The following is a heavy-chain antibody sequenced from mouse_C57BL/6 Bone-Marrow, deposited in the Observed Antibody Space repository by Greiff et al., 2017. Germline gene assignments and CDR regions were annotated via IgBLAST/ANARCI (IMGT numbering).Heavy chain of an antibody. CDR1: GFSFNTYA. Sequence: EVHLVESGGGLVQPKGSLKLSCAASGFSFNTYAMNWVRQAPGKGLEWVARIRSKSNNYATYYADSVKDRFTISRDDSESMLYLRRNNFKAEEIAMCYCVRDSVFYARDYWGQGTSVTVSS. J-gene: IGHJ4*01. CDR2: IRSKSNNYAT. V-gene: IGHV10-1*01. CDR3: VRDSVFYARDY. D-gene: IGHD3-1*01.